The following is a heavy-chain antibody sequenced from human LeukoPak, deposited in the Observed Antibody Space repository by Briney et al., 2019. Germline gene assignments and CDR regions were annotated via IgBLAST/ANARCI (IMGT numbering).Heavy chain of an antibody. CDR1: GFTFSSYA. V-gene: IGHV3-23*01. J-gene: IGHJ4*02. CDR3: AKDSWLIQLWLEY. CDR2: ISGSGGST. Sequence: PGGSLRLSCAASGFTFSSYAMSWVRQAPGKGLEWVSAISGSGGSTYYADSVRGRFTISRDNSKNTLYLQMNSLRAEDTAVYYCAKDSWLIQLWLEYWGQGTLVTVSS. D-gene: IGHD5-18*01.